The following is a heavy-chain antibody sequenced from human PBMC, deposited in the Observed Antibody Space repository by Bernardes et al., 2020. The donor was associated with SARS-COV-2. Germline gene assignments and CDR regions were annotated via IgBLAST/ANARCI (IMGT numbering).Heavy chain of an antibody. CDR3: AKSPSGVFHLFDF. CDR2: ISVTGSTS. J-gene: IGHJ4*02. D-gene: IGHD1-26*01. CDR1: GFTFSSYA. Sequence: GGSLRLSCAASGFTFSSYAMSWVRQAPGMGLEWVSAISVTGSTSYYADSVKGRFTISRDNSKNTLYLQMNSLRVEDTAIYYCAKSPSGVFHLFDFWGQGTLVTVSS. V-gene: IGHV3-23*01.